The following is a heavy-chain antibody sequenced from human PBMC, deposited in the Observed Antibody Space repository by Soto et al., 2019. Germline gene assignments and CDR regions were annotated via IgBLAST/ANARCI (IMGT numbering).Heavy chain of an antibody. CDR2: ISGSPSST. CDR1: GFTFSTYA. V-gene: IGHV3-23*01. J-gene: IGHJ6*02. CDR3: TRSRGFGGMDV. Sequence: GGSLRLSCAASGFTFSTYAMSWVLQTPGKGLEWVSAISGSPSSTYYADSVKGRFTISRDSSSSTVYLEMKNLRGEDTAVYFCTRSRGFGGMDVWGQGTTVTVS. D-gene: IGHD3-22*01.